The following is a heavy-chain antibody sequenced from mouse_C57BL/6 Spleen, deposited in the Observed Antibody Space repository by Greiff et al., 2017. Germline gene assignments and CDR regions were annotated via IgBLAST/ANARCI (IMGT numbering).Heavy chain of an antibody. Sequence: VQLQQPGAELVKPGASVKLSCKASGYTFTSYWMHWVKQRPGRGLEWIGRIYPNSGGTKYNEKFKSKATLTVDKPSSTAYMQLSSLTSEDSAVYYCAREATVGGYFDVWGTGTTVTVSS. J-gene: IGHJ1*03. D-gene: IGHD1-1*01. V-gene: IGHV1-72*01. CDR3: AREATVGGYFDV. CDR1: GYTFTSYW. CDR2: IYPNSGGT.